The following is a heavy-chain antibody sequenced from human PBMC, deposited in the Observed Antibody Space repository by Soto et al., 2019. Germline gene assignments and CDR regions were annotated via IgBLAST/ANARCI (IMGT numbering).Heavy chain of an antibody. Sequence: QITLKESGPALVKPTQTLTLTCTFSGISLDTTGEGVGWIRQPPGKTLEWLSFIYWGDDKRYSPSLESRLTITKDTSKNQVLLTITNMDPVDTATYFCAHTRSYADNWYIRDDWFDPWGQRTRVTVS. D-gene: IGHD1-1*01. CDR3: AHTRSYADNWYIRDDWFDP. J-gene: IGHJ5*02. V-gene: IGHV2-5*02. CDR1: GISLDTTGEG. CDR2: IYWGDDK.